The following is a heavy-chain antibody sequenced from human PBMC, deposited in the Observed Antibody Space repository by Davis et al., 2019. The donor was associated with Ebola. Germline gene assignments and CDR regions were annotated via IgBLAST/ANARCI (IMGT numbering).Heavy chain of an antibody. D-gene: IGHD6-6*01. CDR3: ARVSSSGEIDY. J-gene: IGHJ4*02. V-gene: IGHV3-33*01. Sequence: GESLKISCAASGFTFSSYGMHWVRQAPGKGLEWVAVIWYDGSNKYYADSVTGRFTISRDNSKNTLYLQMNSLRAEDTAVYYCARVSSSGEIDYWGQGTLVTVSS. CDR1: GFTFSSYG. CDR2: IWYDGSNK.